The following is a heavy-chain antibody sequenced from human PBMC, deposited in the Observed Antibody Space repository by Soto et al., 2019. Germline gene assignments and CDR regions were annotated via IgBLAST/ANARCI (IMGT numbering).Heavy chain of an antibody. J-gene: IGHJ4*02. CDR3: AKDGNWLDVYFDV. CDR2: SSASGRSR. Sequence: VGSLRLSCVASGIEFSNYAMSWVRQAPGKGLEWVSISSASGRSRYHADSVKGRFTISRDNSKNTLYLHMTNLRAEDTAVYYCAKDGNWLDVYFDVWGQGTPVTVSS. D-gene: IGHD6-19*01. V-gene: IGHV3-23*01. CDR1: GIEFSNYA.